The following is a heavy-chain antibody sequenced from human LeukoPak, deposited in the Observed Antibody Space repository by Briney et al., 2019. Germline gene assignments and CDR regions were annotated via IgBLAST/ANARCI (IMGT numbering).Heavy chain of an antibody. CDR1: GYSFTSYN. Sequence: ASVKVSCKTSGYSFTSYNLHWVRRAPGQRLEWVGIIKPSGTDTKYAQKFQGRVFMTTDTSTSTVYMELSSLKSEDTAVYYCARVRDGYNDAYDIWGQGTMVIVSS. CDR2: IKPSGTDT. D-gene: IGHD5-24*01. V-gene: IGHV1-46*01. J-gene: IGHJ3*02. CDR3: ARVRDGYNDAYDI.